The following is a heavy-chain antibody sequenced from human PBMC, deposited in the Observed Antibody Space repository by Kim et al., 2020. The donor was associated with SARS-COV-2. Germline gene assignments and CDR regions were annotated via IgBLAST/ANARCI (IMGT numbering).Heavy chain of an antibody. V-gene: IGHV1-2*02. Sequence: ASVKVSCKASGYTFTGYYMHWVRQAPGQGLEWMGWINPNSGGTNYAQKFQGRVTMTRDTSISTAYMELSRLRSDDTAVYYCARAVLRAAAAVPGFDPWGQGTLVTVSS. CDR3: ARAVLRAAAAVPGFDP. CDR2: INPNSGGT. D-gene: IGHD6-13*01. J-gene: IGHJ5*02. CDR1: GYTFTGYY.